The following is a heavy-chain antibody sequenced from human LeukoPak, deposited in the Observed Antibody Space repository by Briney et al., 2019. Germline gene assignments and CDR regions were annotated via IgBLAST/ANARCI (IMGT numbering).Heavy chain of an antibody. CDR1: GGSISSHY. J-gene: IGHJ6*03. Sequence: SETLSLTCTVSGGSISSHYWSWIRQPPGRGLEWIGYIYYSGSTNYNPSLKSRVTISVDTSKNQFSLKLSSVTAADTAVYYYARERSAGTYYYYYYMDVWGKGTTVTVSS. D-gene: IGHD6-13*01. V-gene: IGHV4-59*11. CDR2: IYYSGST. CDR3: ARERSAGTYYYYYYMDV.